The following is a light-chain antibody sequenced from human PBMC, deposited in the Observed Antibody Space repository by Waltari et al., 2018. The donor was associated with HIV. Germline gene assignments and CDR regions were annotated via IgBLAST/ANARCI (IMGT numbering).Light chain of an antibody. CDR3: ATWDDSLNAWV. V-gene: IGLV1-44*01. Sequence: QSVLNQSPSASGTPGQRVIISCSGSSSNIGSNTVTSYQQFPGTAPKLLIYSYGQRPSGVPERFSGSKSATSASLAISGLRSEDEADYYCATWDDSLNAWVFGGGTKLTVL. CDR1: SSNIGSNT. CDR2: SYG. J-gene: IGLJ3*02.